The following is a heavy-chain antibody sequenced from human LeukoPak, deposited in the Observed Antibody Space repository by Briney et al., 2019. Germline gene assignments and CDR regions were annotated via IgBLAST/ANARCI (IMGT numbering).Heavy chain of an antibody. V-gene: IGHV4-34*01. CDR1: GGSFSAYY. J-gene: IGHJ4*02. CDR3: ARDPYDILTGYRFDY. CDR2: INHSGST. D-gene: IGHD3-9*01. Sequence: SETLSLTCAVYGGSFSAYYWSWIRQPPGKGLEWIGEINHSGSTNYNPSLKSRVTMLLDTSKSQFSLKLTSVTAADTAVYYCARDPYDILTGYRFDYWGQGTLVTVSS.